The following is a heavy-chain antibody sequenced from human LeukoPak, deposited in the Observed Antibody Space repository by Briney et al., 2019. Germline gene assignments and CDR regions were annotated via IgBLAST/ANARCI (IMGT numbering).Heavy chain of an antibody. V-gene: IGHV1-46*01. CDR1: GYTFTSYY. J-gene: IGHJ4*02. D-gene: IGHD2-15*01. CDR3: ARDGPPATRGYCSGGSCLLGY. CDR2: INPSGGST. Sequence: GASVKVSCKASGYTFTSYYMHWVRQAPGQGLEWMGIINPSGGSTSYAQKFQGRVTMTRDMSTSTVYMELSSLRSEDTAVYYCARDGPPATRGYCSGGSCLLGYWGQGTLVTVSS.